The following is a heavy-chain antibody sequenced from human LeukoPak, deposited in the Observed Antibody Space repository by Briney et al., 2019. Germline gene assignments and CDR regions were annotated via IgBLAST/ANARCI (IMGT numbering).Heavy chain of an antibody. J-gene: IGHJ4*02. D-gene: IGHD6-13*01. CDR1: GYTFTSYG. Sequence: ASVKVSCKASGYTFTSYGISWLRQAPGQGLEWMGWISAYNGNTNYAQKLQGRVTMTTDTSTSTAYMELRSLRSDDTAVYYCARVGIAAAGTPQGGSSYWGQGTLVTVSS. CDR2: ISAYNGNT. V-gene: IGHV1-18*01. CDR3: ARVGIAAAGTPQGGSSY.